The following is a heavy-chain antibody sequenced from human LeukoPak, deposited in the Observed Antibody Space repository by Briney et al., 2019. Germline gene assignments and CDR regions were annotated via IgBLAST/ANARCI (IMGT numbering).Heavy chain of an antibody. Sequence: SETLSLTCTVSGGSISSSSYYWGWIRQPPGKGLEWIGSIYYSGSTYYNPSLKSRVTISVDTSENQFSLKLSSVTAADTAVYYCARDFAQILGAFDIWGRGTMVTVSS. J-gene: IGHJ3*02. D-gene: IGHD3-3*01. V-gene: IGHV4-39*07. CDR3: ARDFAQILGAFDI. CDR2: IYYSGST. CDR1: GGSISSSSYY.